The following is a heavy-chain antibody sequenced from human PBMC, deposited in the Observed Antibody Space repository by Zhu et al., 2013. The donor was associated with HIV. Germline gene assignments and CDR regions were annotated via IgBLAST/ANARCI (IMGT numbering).Heavy chain of an antibody. J-gene: IGHJ4*02. V-gene: IGHV1-8*01. CDR1: GYTFTSYD. CDR2: MDPNSGNT. Sequence: QVQLVQSGAEVKKPRASVKVSCKASGYTFTSYDVNWVRQATGQGLEWMGWMDPNSGNTGYAQKFQGRVTMTRNTSISTAYMELSSLRSEDTAVYYCARIRITMVRGVITTFDYWGQGTLVTVSS. CDR3: ARIRITMVRGVITTFDY. D-gene: IGHD3-10*01.